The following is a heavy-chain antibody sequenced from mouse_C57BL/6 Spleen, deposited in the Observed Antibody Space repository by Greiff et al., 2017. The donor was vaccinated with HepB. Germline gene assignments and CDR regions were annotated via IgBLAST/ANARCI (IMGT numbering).Heavy chain of an antibody. CDR3: AREEKGAPWYFDV. Sequence: VQLQQSGPELVKPGASVKMSCKASGYTFTDYNMHWVKQSHGKSLEWIGYINPNNGDTSYNQKFKGKATLTVNKSSSTAYMELRSLTAEDSAVYDYAREEKGAPWYFDVWGKGTTVTVSS. CDR1: GYTFTDYN. J-gene: IGHJ1*03. V-gene: IGHV1-22*01. CDR2: INPNNGDT.